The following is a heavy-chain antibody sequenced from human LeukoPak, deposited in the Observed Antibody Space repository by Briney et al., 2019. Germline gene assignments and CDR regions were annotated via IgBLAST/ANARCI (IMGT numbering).Heavy chain of an antibody. D-gene: IGHD5-18*01. CDR2: IYSGGST. CDR1: GFTVGNNY. V-gene: IGHV3-53*05. CDR3: AKTWDTAMDIIYYFDY. Sequence: QSGGSLRLSCAASGFTVGNNYMKWIRQAPGKGLEWVSLIYSGGSTYYADSVKGRFTISRDNSKNTLYLQMNSLRAEDTAVYYCAKTWDTAMDIIYYFDYWGQGTLVTVSS. J-gene: IGHJ4*02.